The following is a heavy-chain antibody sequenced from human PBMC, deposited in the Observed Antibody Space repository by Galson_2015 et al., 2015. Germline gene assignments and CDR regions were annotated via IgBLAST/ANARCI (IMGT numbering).Heavy chain of an antibody. Sequence: SLRLSCAASGFTFSSYGMHWVRQAPGKGLEWVAVISYDGSKKYYADSVKGRFTISRDNSKNTLYLHLNSLRPEDTAVYYCAKDGTLYCSPSSCYAGGKYFDYWGQGTLVTVSS. CDR3: AKDGTLYCSPSSCYAGGKYFDY. V-gene: IGHV3-30*18. J-gene: IGHJ4*02. CDR2: ISYDGSKK. D-gene: IGHD2-2*01. CDR1: GFTFSSYG.